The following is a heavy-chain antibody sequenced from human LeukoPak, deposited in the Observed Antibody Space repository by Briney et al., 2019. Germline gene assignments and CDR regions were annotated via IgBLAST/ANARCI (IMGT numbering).Heavy chain of an antibody. J-gene: IGHJ5*02. V-gene: IGHV3-64D*09. CDR1: GFTFSTSA. CDR3: VGVRWFGGSNWFDP. Sequence: GGSLRLSCSASGFTFSTSAMHWVGQAPGKGLEYVSAISSNGGSTYYADSVKGRFTISRDNSKNTLHLQMSSLRAEDTAVYYCVGVRWFGGSNWFDPWGQGTLVTVSS. CDR2: ISSNGGST. D-gene: IGHD3-10*01.